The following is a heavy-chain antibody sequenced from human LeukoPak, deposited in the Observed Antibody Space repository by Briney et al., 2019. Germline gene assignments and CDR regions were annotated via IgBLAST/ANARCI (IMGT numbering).Heavy chain of an antibody. Sequence: PGGSLRLSCAASGFTFSSYGMHWVRQAPGKGLEWVAVIWYDGSNKYYADSVKGRFTISRDNSKNTLYLQMNSLRAEDTAVYYRASLNEHHDYWGQGTLVTVSS. D-gene: IGHD1-1*01. CDR1: GFTFSSYG. CDR2: IWYDGSNK. J-gene: IGHJ4*02. CDR3: ASLNEHHDY. V-gene: IGHV3-33*01.